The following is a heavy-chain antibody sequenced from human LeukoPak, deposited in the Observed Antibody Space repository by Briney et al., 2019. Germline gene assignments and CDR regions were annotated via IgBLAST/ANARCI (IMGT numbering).Heavy chain of an antibody. CDR3: ARDKSNGIGIVY. D-gene: IGHD1-26*01. V-gene: IGHV1-2*02. CDR2: INFNRGDT. CDR1: GYTFTSYY. Sequence: ASVKVSCKASGYTFTSYYMHWVRQAPGHGLEYMGWINFNRGDTNYAEKFQGRVTMTRDTSIDTVYMDLSSLRSDDTALYYCARDKSNGIGIVYWGQGTPVTVSS. J-gene: IGHJ4*02.